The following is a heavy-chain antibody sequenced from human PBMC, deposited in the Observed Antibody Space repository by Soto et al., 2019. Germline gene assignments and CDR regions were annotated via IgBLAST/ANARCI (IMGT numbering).Heavy chain of an antibody. CDR3: TTDRSLLWFGEFTHDAFDI. D-gene: IGHD3-10*01. J-gene: IGHJ3*02. V-gene: IGHV3-15*01. CDR2: IKSKTDGGTT. Sequence: GGSLRLSCAASGFTFSNAWMSWVRQAPGKGLEWVGRIKSKTDGGTTDYAAPVKGGFTISRDDSKNTLYLQMNSLKTEDTAVYYCTTDRSLLWFGEFTHDAFDIWGQGTVVTVSS. CDR1: GFTFSNAW.